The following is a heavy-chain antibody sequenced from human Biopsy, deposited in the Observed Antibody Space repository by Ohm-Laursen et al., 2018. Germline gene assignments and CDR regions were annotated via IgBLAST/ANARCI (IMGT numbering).Heavy chain of an antibody. J-gene: IGHJ4*02. CDR2: INPNSGNA. D-gene: IGHD3-3*01. Sequence: ASVKVSCKASGYTFAGYYLHWVRQAPGHGLEWMGWINPNSGNANYAQSFQGRLNVTRDTSISTAYMELTSLTFDDTAIYYCARVPAYPSIDGYYGLDLWGQGTLVTVSS. V-gene: IGHV1-2*02. CDR3: ARVPAYPSIDGYYGLDL. CDR1: GYTFAGYY.